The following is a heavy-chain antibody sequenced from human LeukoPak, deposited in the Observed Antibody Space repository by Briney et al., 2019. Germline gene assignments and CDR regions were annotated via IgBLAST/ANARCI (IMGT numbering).Heavy chain of an antibody. J-gene: IGHJ4*02. CDR1: GFRLSTYA. CDR3: VGENSGSCYFDY. CDR2: IWSDASNQ. Sequence: GTSLRLSCAASGFRLSTYAMHWVRQAPGKGLDWVAMIWSDASNQYYADSVKGRFTISRDNSKNTLYLQLNSLRAEDTAVYYVVGENSGSCYFDYWGQGTLVTVSS. D-gene: IGHD1-26*01. V-gene: IGHV3-33*01.